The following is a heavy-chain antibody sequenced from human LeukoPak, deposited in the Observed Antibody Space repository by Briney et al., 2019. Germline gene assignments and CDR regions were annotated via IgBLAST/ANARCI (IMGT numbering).Heavy chain of an antibody. D-gene: IGHD6-13*01. CDR3: AREGSWTYYYYGMDV. Sequence: GASVKVSCKASGGTFSSYAISWVRQAPGQGLEWMGGIIPIFGTANYAQKFQGRVTITADESTSTAYMELSSLRSEDTAVYYCAREGSWTYYYYGMDVWGQGTTVTVSS. CDR1: GGTFSSYA. V-gene: IGHV1-69*13. CDR2: IIPIFGTA. J-gene: IGHJ6*02.